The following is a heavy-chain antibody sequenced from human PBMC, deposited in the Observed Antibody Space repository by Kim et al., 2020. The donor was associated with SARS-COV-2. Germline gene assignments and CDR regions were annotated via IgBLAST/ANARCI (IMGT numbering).Heavy chain of an antibody. J-gene: IGHJ6*02. CDR3: AHRPAPMVRGGYYYYAMDV. V-gene: IGHV2-5*02. CDR2: IYWDDDK. CDR1: GFSLSTSGVG. D-gene: IGHD3-10*01. Sequence: SGPTLVKPTQTLTLTCTFSGFSLSTSGVGVGWIRQPPGKALEWLALIYWDDDKRYSPSLKSRLTITKDTSKNQVVLIMTNMDPVDTATYYCAHRPAPMVRGGYYYYAMDVWGQGTTVTVSS.